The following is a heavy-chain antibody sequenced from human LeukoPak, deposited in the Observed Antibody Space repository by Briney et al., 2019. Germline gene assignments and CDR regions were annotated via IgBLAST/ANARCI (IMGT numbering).Heavy chain of an antibody. CDR1: GDSVSSNSVT. Sequence: SETLSLTCAISGDSVSSNSVTWNWQGQSPGRGLDWVGTTYYRSKWYNAYPVSVKSQTTINPDTSKNQFSLQLNSVTPEDTAVYYCARDKGGRGSAFDIWGQGTMVTVSS. CDR2: TYYRSKWYN. CDR3: ARDKGGRGSAFDI. J-gene: IGHJ3*02. D-gene: IGHD2-15*01. V-gene: IGHV6-1*01.